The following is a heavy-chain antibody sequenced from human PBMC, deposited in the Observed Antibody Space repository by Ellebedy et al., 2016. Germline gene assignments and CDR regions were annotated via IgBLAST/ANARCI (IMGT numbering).Heavy chain of an antibody. CDR3: ARGAARGGYYYMDV. CDR1: GYTFTSYY. CDR2: INPSGGSS. Sequence: ASVKVSXKASGYTFTSYYMHWARQAPGQGLEWMGIINPSGGSSSYAQKFQGRVTMIRDTATSTVYMELSSLRSEDTAVYYCARGAARGGYYYMDVWGKGTTVTVSS. J-gene: IGHJ6*03. D-gene: IGHD6-6*01. V-gene: IGHV1-46*01.